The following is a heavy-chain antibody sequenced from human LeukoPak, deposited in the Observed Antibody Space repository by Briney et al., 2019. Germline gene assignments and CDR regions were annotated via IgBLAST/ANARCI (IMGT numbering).Heavy chain of an antibody. CDR3: AGEWGMRGIGDSSWYGAEYFQY. J-gene: IGHJ1*01. CDR1: GFTFSGYW. Sequence: PGGSLRLSCAASGFTFSGYWMHWVRQAPGKGLVWVSRINPDGTTTTYADSVRGRFNISRDNARNTLYLQMNSLRAEDTAVYYCAGEWGMRGIGDSSWYGAEYFQYWGQGTLVTVSS. CDR2: INPDGTTT. D-gene: IGHD6-13*01. V-gene: IGHV3-74*03.